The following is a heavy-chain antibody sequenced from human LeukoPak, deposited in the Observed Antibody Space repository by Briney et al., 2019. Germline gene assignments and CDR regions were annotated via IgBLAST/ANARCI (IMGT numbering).Heavy chain of an antibody. V-gene: IGHV3-48*01. Sequence: GGSLRLSCAASGFTFSSYGMTWVRQAPGKGLEWVSYISSSSSTIYYADSVKGRFTISRDNSKNTLYLQMNSLTGEDSAVYYCVAVTGRPAGGGVYYWGQGTLVTVSS. CDR3: VAVTGRPAGGGVYY. J-gene: IGHJ4*02. CDR2: ISSSSSTI. CDR1: GFTFSSYG. D-gene: IGHD6-19*01.